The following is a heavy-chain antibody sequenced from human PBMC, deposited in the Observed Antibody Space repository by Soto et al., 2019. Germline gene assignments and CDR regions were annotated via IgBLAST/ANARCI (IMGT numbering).Heavy chain of an antibody. Sequence: PGGSLRLSCAASGFTFSSYDMQWALQAPGKGLEWVAVISYDGSNKYYADSVKGRFTISRDNSKNTLYLQMNSLRAEDTAVYYCAKGSGGMDVWGQGTTVTVSS. D-gene: IGHD3-10*01. J-gene: IGHJ6*02. CDR1: GFTFSSYD. CDR3: AKGSGGMDV. CDR2: ISYDGSNK. V-gene: IGHV3-30*18.